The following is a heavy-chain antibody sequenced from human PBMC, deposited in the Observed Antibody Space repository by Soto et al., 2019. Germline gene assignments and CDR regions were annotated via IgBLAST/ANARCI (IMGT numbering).Heavy chain of an antibody. V-gene: IGHV3-48*04. CDR1: GGNFIDFS. J-gene: IGHJ3*01. CDR3: ARDSAYAFDF. Sequence: VGSLRLSCAASGGNFIDFSMNWVRRAPGTGLEWVAYIGGISSTISYADSVKGRFTISRDNAKNSLFLQMNSLRADDTAIYYCARDSAYAFDFWGQGTMVTVSS. CDR2: IGGISSTI.